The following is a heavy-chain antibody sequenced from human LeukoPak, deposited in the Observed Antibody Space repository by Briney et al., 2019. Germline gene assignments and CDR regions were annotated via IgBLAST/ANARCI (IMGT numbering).Heavy chain of an antibody. CDR1: GFTFSSYA. Sequence: GGSLRLSCAASGFTFSSYAMSWVRQAPGKGLEWVSAISGSGGSTYYADSVKGRFTISRDNSNNTLYLQMNSLRAEDTAVYYCAKERGRSVISTAGLDYWGQGTLVTVSS. J-gene: IGHJ4*02. V-gene: IGHV3-23*01. D-gene: IGHD2-21*01. CDR2: ISGSGGST. CDR3: AKERGRSVISTAGLDY.